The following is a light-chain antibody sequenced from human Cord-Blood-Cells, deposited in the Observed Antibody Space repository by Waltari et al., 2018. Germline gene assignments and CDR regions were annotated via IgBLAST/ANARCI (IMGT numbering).Light chain of an antibody. V-gene: IGKV4-1*01. CDR3: QQYYSTPQT. J-gene: IGKJ1*01. Sequence: DIVMTQSPDSLAVSLGERATINCKSSQSVLYSSKNKNYLAWYQQKPGPPPKLLIYWASTRGSGVPDRFSGSGSGTDFTLTISSLQAEDVAVYYCQQYYSTPQTFGQGTKVEIK. CDR1: QSVLYSSKNKNY. CDR2: WAS.